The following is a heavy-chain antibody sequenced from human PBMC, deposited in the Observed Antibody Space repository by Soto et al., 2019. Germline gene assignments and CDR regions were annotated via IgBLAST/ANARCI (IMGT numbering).Heavy chain of an antibody. CDR1: GFTFSSYG. CDR3: AKDWVAGTGRSSKTVRDDY. J-gene: IGHJ4*02. V-gene: IGHV3-30*18. Sequence: QVQLVESGGGVVQPGRSLRLSCAASGFTFSSYGMHWVRQAPGKGLEWVAVISYDGSNKYYADSVKGRFTISRDNSKNTLYLQMSSLRAEDTAVYYCAKDWVAGTGRSSKTVRDDYWGQGTLVTVSS. CDR2: ISYDGSNK. D-gene: IGHD6-19*01.